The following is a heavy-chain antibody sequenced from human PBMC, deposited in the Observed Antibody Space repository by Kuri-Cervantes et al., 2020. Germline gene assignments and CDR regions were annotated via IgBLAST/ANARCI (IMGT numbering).Heavy chain of an antibody. V-gene: IGHV1-69*13. CDR2: IIPIFGTA. J-gene: IGHJ5*02. CDR3: ARDLGYCSSTSCWWFDP. D-gene: IGHD2-2*01. CDR1: GYTLTELS. Sequence: SVKVSCKVSGYTLTELSMHWVRQAPGQGLEWMGGIIPIFGTANYAQKFQGRVTITADESTSTAYMELSSLRSEDTAVYYCARDLGYCSSTSCWWFDPWGQGTLVTVSS.